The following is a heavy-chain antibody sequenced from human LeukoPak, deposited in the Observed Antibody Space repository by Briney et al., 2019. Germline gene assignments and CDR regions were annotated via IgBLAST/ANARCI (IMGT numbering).Heavy chain of an antibody. CDR1: GYTFTSYG. V-gene: IGHV1-18*01. D-gene: IGHD3-10*01. CDR3: AGGGRMSGIYLFDP. J-gene: IGHJ5*02. Sequence: ASVKVSCKASGYTFTSYGISWVRQAPGQGLEWMGWISAYNGNTNYAQKLQGRVTMTTDTSTSTAYMELRSLRTDDTAVYYCAGGGRMSGIYLFDPWGQGTLVTVSS. CDR2: ISAYNGNT.